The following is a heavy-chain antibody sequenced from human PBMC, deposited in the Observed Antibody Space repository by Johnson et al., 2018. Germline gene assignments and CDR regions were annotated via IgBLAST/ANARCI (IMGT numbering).Heavy chain of an antibody. CDR2: INTDGSTT. V-gene: IGHV3-74*03. CDR1: GFTFSSYW. Sequence: VQLQESGGGLVQPGGSLRLSCAASGFTFSSYWMHWVRQAPGKGLVWVSRINTDGSTTTYADSVKGRVTLPRDNAKNTLYLQLNSLRAEDTAVYYCARARSWGIQLYYYYYGMDVWGQGTTVTVSS. J-gene: IGHJ6*02. D-gene: IGHD5-18*01. CDR3: ARARSWGIQLYYYYYGMDV.